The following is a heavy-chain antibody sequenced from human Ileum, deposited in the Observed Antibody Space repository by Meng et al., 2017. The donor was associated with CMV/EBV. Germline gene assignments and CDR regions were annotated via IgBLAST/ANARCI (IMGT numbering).Heavy chain of an antibody. D-gene: IGHD1-26*01. J-gene: IGHJ3*02. CDR3: AKSPTAGATEADAFDI. CDR2: IWYDGSNK. V-gene: IGHV3-33*06. Sequence: LSLTCAASGFTFSSYGMHWVRQAPGKGLEWVAVIWYDGSNKYYANSVKGRFTISRDNSKTTLYLQMNSLRAEDTAVYYCAKSPTAGATEADAFDIWGQGTMVTVSS. CDR1: GFTFSSYG.